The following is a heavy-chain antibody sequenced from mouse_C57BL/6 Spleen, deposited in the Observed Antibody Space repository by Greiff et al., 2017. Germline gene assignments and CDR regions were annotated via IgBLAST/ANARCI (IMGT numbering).Heavy chain of an antibody. J-gene: IGHJ2*01. Sequence: QVQLQQPGAELVKPGASVKLSCKASGYTFTSYWMHWVKQRPGQGLEWIGMIHPNSGSTNYNEKFKSKATLTVDKSSSTAYMKLSSLTSEDSAVYYCAITTVVGQDDWGQGTTLTVSS. CDR2: IHPNSGST. D-gene: IGHD1-1*01. V-gene: IGHV1-64*01. CDR1: GYTFTSYW. CDR3: AITTVVGQDD.